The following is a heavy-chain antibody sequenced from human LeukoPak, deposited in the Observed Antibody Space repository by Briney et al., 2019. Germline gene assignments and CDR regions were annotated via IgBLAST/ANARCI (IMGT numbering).Heavy chain of an antibody. CDR2: IQNDEIDK. Sequence: GGSLRLSCAASGFTFTTYGMHWVRQAPGKGLEWVAFIQNDEIDKFYADSVKGRFTVSRDNSKSTLYLQMNSLRAEDTAVYYCASGTTVTNFAYWGQGTLVTVSS. CDR3: ASGTTVTNFAY. D-gene: IGHD4-17*01. V-gene: IGHV3-30*02. J-gene: IGHJ4*02. CDR1: GFTFTTYG.